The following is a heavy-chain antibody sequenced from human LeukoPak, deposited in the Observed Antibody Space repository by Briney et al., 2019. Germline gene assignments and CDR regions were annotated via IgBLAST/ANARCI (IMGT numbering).Heavy chain of an antibody. CDR2: ISGSGGTT. CDR1: GFTFSTYA. CDR3: ARGSGDSSGYLKA. J-gene: IGHJ4*02. V-gene: IGHV3-23*01. Sequence: PGGSLRLSCAASGFTFSTYAMSWVRQAPGKGLEWVSAISGSGGTTYYADSVKGRFTISRDNSKNTLSLQMNSLRAEDTALYHCARGSGDSSGYLKAWGQGTLVTVSS. D-gene: IGHD3-22*01.